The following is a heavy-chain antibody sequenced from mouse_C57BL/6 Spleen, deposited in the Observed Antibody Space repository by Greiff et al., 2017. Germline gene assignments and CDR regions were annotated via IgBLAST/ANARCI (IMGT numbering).Heavy chain of an antibody. CDR2: IDPSDSYP. Sequence: QVQLQQPGAELVKPGASVKLSCKASGYTFTSYWMQWVKQRPGQGLEWIGEIDPSDSYPNYNQKFKGKATLTVYTSSSTAYMQLSSLTSEDSAVYYCAKYYGSSAPWFAYWGQGTLVTVSA. CDR1: GYTFTSYW. CDR3: AKYYGSSAPWFAY. J-gene: IGHJ3*01. D-gene: IGHD1-1*01. V-gene: IGHV1-50*01.